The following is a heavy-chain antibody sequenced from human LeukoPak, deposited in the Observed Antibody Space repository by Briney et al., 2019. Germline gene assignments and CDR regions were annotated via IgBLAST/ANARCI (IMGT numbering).Heavy chain of an antibody. J-gene: IGHJ4*02. D-gene: IGHD6-13*01. CDR2: INHSGST. V-gene: IGHV4-34*01. CDR3: ARGPHSIAAATRVYNY. CDR1: GGSFSGYY. Sequence: SETLSLTCAVYGGSFSGYYWSWIRQPPGKGLEWIGEINHSGSTNYNPSLKSRVTISVDTSKNQFSLKLSSVTAADTAVYYCARGPHSIAAATRVYNYWGQGTLVSVSP.